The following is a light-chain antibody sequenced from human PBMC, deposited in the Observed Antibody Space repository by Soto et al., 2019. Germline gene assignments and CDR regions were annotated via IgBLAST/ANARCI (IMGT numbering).Light chain of an antibody. CDR2: GTT. CDR1: TSNIGADFG. CDR3: QSYDNSLSAPVV. Sequence: QSVLTQPPSVSGAPGQRVTISCTGSTSNIGADFGVHWYQQLPGKAPKLLIYGTTNRPSGVPDRFSGSTSGASALLAITGLQADDEADYYCQSYDNSLSAPVVFGGGTKVTVL. V-gene: IGLV1-40*01. J-gene: IGLJ2*01.